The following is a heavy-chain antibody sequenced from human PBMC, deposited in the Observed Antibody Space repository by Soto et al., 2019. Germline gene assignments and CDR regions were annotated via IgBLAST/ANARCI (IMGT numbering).Heavy chain of an antibody. D-gene: IGHD3-16*01. CDR2: ITTNGGSS. CDR1: GFTFSSHG. CDR3: ARGGFLCSTTKCYGRYCDL. Sequence: EAELLESGGGLAEPGGSLRLSCTAPGFTFSSHGISWVRQAPGKGLEWVSAITTNGGSSYYADSVKGRFTISRDNSKNTVDLHMNSLSADDMAVYYCARGGFLCSTTKCYGRYCDLWGRGTLAIVSS. J-gene: IGHJ2*01. V-gene: IGHV3-23*01.